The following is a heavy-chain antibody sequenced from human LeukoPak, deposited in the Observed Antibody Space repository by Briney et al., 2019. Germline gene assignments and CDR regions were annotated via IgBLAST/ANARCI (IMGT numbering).Heavy chain of an antibody. CDR3: TTDQYYDFWSGYYDY. D-gene: IGHD3-3*01. J-gene: IGHJ4*02. Sequence: GGSLRLSCAASGFTFSNAWVSWVRQAPGKGLEWVGRIKSKTDGGTTDYAAPVKGRFTISRDDSKNTLYLQMNSLKTEDTAVYYRTTDQYYDFWSGYYDYWGQGTLVTVSS. CDR2: IKSKTDGGTT. CDR1: GFTFSNAW. V-gene: IGHV3-15*01.